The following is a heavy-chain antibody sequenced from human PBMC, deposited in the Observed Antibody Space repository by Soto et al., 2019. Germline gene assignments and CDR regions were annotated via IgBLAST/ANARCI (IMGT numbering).Heavy chain of an antibody. CDR1: GGSFSSYY. Sequence: SETLSLTCAVYGGSFSSYYWSWIRQPPGKGLEWIGEITHSGSTNYNPSLKSRVTISVDTSKNQFSLKLSSVTAADTAVYYCARVGRQQMVRRNWFDLWGQGTLVTVSS. J-gene: IGHJ5*02. D-gene: IGHD6-13*01. CDR3: ARVGRQQMVRRNWFDL. CDR2: ITHSGST. V-gene: IGHV4-34*01.